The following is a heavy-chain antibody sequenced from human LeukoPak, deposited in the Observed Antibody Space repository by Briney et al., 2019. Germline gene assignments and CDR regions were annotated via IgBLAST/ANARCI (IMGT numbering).Heavy chain of an antibody. D-gene: IGHD3-22*01. CDR3: ARGLEERSITMIVVVITGGIFDY. J-gene: IGHJ4*02. V-gene: IGHV4-39*01. CDR1: GGSISSSSYY. CDR2: IYYSGST. Sequence: SETLSLTCTVSGGSISSSSYYWGWIRQPPGKGLEWIGSIYYSGSTYYNPSLKSRVSISVDTSKNQFSLKLSSVTAADTAVYYCARGLEERSITMIVVVITGGIFDYWGQGTLVTVSS.